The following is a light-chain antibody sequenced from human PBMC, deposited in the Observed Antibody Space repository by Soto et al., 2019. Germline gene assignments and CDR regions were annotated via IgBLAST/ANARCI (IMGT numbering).Light chain of an antibody. Sequence: GLKQSPGTLSLSTGERATLSCRASQSVSSSYLAWYQQKSGQAPRLLIYGASNRATGIPDRFSGSGSGTDFTLTISRLEPEDFAVYYCQQYGRSSWTFGQGTKVDIK. V-gene: IGKV3-20*01. CDR2: GAS. CDR1: QSVSSSY. J-gene: IGKJ1*01. CDR3: QQYGRSSWT.